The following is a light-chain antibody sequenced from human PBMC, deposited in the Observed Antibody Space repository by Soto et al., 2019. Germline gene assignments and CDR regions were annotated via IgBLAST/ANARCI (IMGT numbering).Light chain of an antibody. Sequence: EIVLTQSPGTLSLSPGERATLSCRASQSVPTNYLAWYQQKPGQAPRLLIYGASSRATGNPDRFSGSGSGTDFTLTISRLEPEDFAVYYCQQYGSSKTFGQGTKVEIK. CDR3: QQYGSSKT. J-gene: IGKJ1*01. CDR1: QSVPTNY. CDR2: GAS. V-gene: IGKV3-20*01.